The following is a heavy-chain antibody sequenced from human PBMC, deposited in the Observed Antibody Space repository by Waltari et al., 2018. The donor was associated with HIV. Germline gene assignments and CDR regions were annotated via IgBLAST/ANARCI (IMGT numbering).Heavy chain of an antibody. CDR1: GYTFTGFD. CDR3: ARGQNWGASYWYFDL. V-gene: IGHV1-8*01. CDR2: MSPNSSNT. J-gene: IGHJ2*01. Sequence: QVQLVQSGAEVKQPGASVKVSCTASGYTFTGFDLRWVGVVSGHGLEGMGWMSPNSSNTDYAQKFQGRITMTRDTPTGTAYMELSSLRSEDTAVYFCARGQNWGASYWYFDLWGRGTLVTVSS. D-gene: IGHD7-27*01.